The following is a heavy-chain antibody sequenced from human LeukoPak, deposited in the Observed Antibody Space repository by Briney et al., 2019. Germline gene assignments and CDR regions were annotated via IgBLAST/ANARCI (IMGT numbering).Heavy chain of an antibody. CDR3: ARRGGDDYNRRFDS. V-gene: IGHV4-39*01. CDR2: VNYNGNT. D-gene: IGHD5-24*01. J-gene: IGHJ4*02. Sequence: SETLSLTCTVSGASIRSSTYYWGWIRQPPGKGLERIGHVNYNGNTYYNPSLKSRVTISVDTSKHQFSLKLTSVTAADTAVYYCARRGGDDYNRRFDSWGQGTLVTVS. CDR1: GASIRSSTYY.